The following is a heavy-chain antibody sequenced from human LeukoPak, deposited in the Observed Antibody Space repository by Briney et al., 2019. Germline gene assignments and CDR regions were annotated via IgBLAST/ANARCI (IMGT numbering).Heavy chain of an antibody. CDR1: GFTLSSYA. Sequence: GGSLRLSCAASGFTLSSYAIHGVRQAPGKGLEWVAVISFDGGSKYYADSVKGRFTISRDNSKNTLFLQMNSLRVEDAAVYFCARNLQQWLTYYYYAMDVWGQGTTVTVSS. D-gene: IGHD6-19*01. J-gene: IGHJ6*02. CDR3: ARNLQQWLTYYYYAMDV. V-gene: IGHV3-30*04. CDR2: ISFDGGSK.